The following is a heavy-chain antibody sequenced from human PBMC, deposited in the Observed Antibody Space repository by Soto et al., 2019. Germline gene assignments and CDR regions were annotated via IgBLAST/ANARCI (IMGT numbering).Heavy chain of an antibody. CDR1: GFTLSSYW. J-gene: IGHJ3*02. V-gene: IGHV3-30*18. CDR2: ISYDGSNK. D-gene: IGHD3-9*01. CDR3: AKDRYYDILTGYSDDAFDI. Sequence: PGGSLRLSCAASGFTLSSYWMHWVRQAPGKGLEWVAVISYDGSNKYYADSVKGRFTISRDNSKNTLYLQMNSLRAEDTAVYYCAKDRYYDILTGYSDDAFDIWGQGTMVTVSS.